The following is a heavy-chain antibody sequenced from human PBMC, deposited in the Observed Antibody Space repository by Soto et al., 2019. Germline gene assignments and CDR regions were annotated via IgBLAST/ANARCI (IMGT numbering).Heavy chain of an antibody. CDR2: IYYSGST. Sequence: PSETLSLTCTVSGGSISSSSYYWGWIRQPPGKGLEWIGSIYYSGSTYYNPSLKSRVTISVDTSKNQFSLKLSSVTAADTAVYYCARSPRYNWNDFPGVYFDYWGQGTLVTVSS. CDR1: GGSISSSSYY. CDR3: ARSPRYNWNDFPGVYFDY. D-gene: IGHD1-1*01. J-gene: IGHJ4*02. V-gene: IGHV4-39*01.